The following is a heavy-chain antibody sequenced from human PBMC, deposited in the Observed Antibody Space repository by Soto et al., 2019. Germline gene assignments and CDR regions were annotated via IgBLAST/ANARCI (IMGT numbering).Heavy chain of an antibody. CDR2: IHHSGST. CDR3: ARAWTATAGWANWFAL. CDR1: GDSISGEGWY. J-gene: IGHJ5*02. Sequence: QVQLQDSGPGLVEPSQTLSLTCTVSGDSISGEGWYWSWIRQYSGRGLEWIGYIHHSGSTYSNPSLKSRVSISVDTSKTQFFLKLTSVTAADTAVYYCARAWTATAGWANWFALWGQGTLVTVSS. V-gene: IGHV4-31*03. D-gene: IGHD6-13*01.